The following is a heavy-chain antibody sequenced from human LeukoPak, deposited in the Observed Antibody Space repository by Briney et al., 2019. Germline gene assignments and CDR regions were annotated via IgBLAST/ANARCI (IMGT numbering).Heavy chain of an antibody. Sequence: GGSLRLSCAASGFTFSSYEMNWVRQAPGKGLEWVSYISHSSSTIYYADSVKGRFTISRDNAKKSLYLQMNSLRAEDSAVYYCARDRLHYGEYEKTFDYWGQGTLVTVSS. CDR2: ISHSSSTI. CDR1: GFTFSSYE. CDR3: ARDRLHYGEYEKTFDY. V-gene: IGHV3-48*01. J-gene: IGHJ4*02. D-gene: IGHD4-17*01.